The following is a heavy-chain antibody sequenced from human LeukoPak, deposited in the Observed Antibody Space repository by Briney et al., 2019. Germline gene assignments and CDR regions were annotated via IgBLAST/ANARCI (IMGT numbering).Heavy chain of an antibody. CDR2: IYPGDSDT. D-gene: IGHD6-19*01. CDR1: GYSFTSYW. V-gene: IGHV5-51*01. Sequence: GESLKISCKGSGYSFTSYWIGWVRQMPGKGLEWMGIIYPGDSDTRYSPSFQGQVTISADKSISTAYLQWSSLKASGTAMYYCARQRGSSGWYFKDFDYWGQGTLVTVSS. J-gene: IGHJ4*02. CDR3: ARQRGSSGWYFKDFDY.